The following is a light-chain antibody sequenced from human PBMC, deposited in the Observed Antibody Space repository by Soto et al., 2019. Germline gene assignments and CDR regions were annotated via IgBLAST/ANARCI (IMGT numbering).Light chain of an antibody. CDR1: SSDVGGYNY. CDR3: SSYTSSSTYV. J-gene: IGLJ1*01. V-gene: IGLV2-14*01. Sequence: QSVLTQPASVSGSPGQSIAISCTGTSSDVGGYNYVSWYQQHPGKAPKLIIYDVTNRPSGVSNRFSGSKSGNTASLTISGLQAEDEADYYCSSYTSSSTYVFGTGTKFTVL. CDR2: DVT.